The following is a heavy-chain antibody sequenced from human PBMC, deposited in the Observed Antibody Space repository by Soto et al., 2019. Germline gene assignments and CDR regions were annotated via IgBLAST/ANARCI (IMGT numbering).Heavy chain of an antibody. CDR2: INYNGRT. V-gene: IGHV4-59*01. CDR3: ARYAGSSWFDY. J-gene: IGHJ4*02. D-gene: IGHD6-13*01. CDR1: GGSISTYY. Sequence: SETLSLTCTVSGGSISTYYWSWIRQPPGKGLEWIGYINYNGRTNYNPSLKSRVTMSLDTSKNQFSLKLRSVTAADMAVFYCARYAGSSWFDYWGQGTLVPSPQ.